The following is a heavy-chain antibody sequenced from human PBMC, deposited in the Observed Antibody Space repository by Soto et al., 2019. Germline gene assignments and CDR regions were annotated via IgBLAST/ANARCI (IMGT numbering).Heavy chain of an antibody. CDR1: GFTFSSYG. Sequence: GGSLRLSCAASGFTFSSYGMHWVRQAPGKGLEWVAVISYDGSNKYYADSVKGRFTISRGNSKNTLYLQMNSLRAEDTAVYYCAKDRGTQGYYGMDVWGQGTTVTVSS. J-gene: IGHJ6*02. V-gene: IGHV3-30*18. CDR3: AKDRGTQGYYGMDV. CDR2: ISYDGSNK. D-gene: IGHD3-16*01.